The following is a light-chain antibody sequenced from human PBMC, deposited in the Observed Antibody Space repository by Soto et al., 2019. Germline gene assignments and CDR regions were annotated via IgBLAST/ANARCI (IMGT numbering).Light chain of an antibody. CDR2: DAS. V-gene: IGKV1-5*01. CDR3: QQYDIYST. CDR1: QGISSY. Sequence: DNQITQSPSTVSASVGDRVTIPCRASQGISSYLAWYQQKPGKAPKLLIYDASSLESGVPSRFSGSGYGTEFTLTISGLQPDDFATYYCQQYDIYSTFGRGTKVDI. J-gene: IGKJ1*01.